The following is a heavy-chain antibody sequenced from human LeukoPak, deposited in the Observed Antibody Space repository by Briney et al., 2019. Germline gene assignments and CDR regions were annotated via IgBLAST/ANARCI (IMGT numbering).Heavy chain of an antibody. CDR3: ARIPYGSGTYTDY. D-gene: IGHD3-10*01. J-gene: IGHJ4*02. Sequence: GGSLRLSCSASGFTFSNYAIHWVRQAPGRGLEYVSGVSGNGASTYYADSVRGRFIISRDNSKNTLYLQMSSLRVEDTAVYYCARIPYGSGTYTDYWGQGTLVTVSS. CDR2: VSGNGAST. V-gene: IGHV3-64D*09. CDR1: GFTFSNYA.